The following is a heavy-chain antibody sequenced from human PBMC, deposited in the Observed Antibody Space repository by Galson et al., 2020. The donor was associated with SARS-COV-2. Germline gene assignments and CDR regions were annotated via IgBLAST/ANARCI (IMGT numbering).Heavy chain of an antibody. D-gene: IGHD3-10*01. CDR1: GFSLSDYY. CDR2: ISSSSSSSRYT. V-gene: IGHV3-11*06. J-gene: IGHJ3*02. Sequence: GGSLRLSCAASGFSLSDYYMSWIRQAPGKGLDWISYISSSSSSSRYTNYADSVKGRFTVSRDNAKNSLYLQMNGLRAEDTAVYYCARSVGWFGDFESIDIWGQGTMVTVSS. CDR3: ARSVGWFGDFESIDI.